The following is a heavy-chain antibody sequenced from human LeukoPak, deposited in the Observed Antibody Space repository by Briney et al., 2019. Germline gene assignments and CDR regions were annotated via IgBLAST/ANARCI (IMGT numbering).Heavy chain of an antibody. CDR3: ARRCSRTTCFVY. CDR2: ISSSSYI. Sequence: PGGSLRLSCAASGFTFSSYSMNWVRQAPGKGLEWVSSISSSSYIYYADSVKGRFTISRDNAKNSLYLQMNSLRAEDTAVYYCARRCSRTTCFVYWGQGTLVTVSS. J-gene: IGHJ4*02. CDR1: GFTFSSYS. V-gene: IGHV3-21*01. D-gene: IGHD2-2*01.